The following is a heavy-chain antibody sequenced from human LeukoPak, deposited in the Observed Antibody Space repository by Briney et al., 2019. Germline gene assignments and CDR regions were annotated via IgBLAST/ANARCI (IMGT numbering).Heavy chain of an antibody. CDR1: GFTFSSYE. D-gene: IGHD2-15*01. V-gene: IGHV3-48*03. Sequence: GGSLRLSCAASGFTFSSYEMNWVRQAPGKGLEWVSYISSSGRTIYYADSVKGRFTISRDNAKNSLYLQMNSLRAEDTAVYYCASGDIVVVVDATSPAAFDNWGPGTMVTVSS. CDR2: ISSSGRTI. J-gene: IGHJ3*02. CDR3: ASGDIVVVVDATSPAAFDN.